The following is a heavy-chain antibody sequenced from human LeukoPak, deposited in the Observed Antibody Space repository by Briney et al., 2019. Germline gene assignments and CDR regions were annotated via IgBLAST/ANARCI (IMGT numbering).Heavy chain of an antibody. D-gene: IGHD3-10*01. CDR2: ISASGTTI. V-gene: IGHV3-48*03. CDR3: ARPGYYYGMDV. Sequence: GGSLRLSCAASGFSFSSYEMNWVRQAPGKGLEWVSYISASGTTIYYADSVKGRFTISRDNAKNSLYLQMNSLRAEDTALYYCARPGYYYGMDVWGQGTTVTVSS. CDR1: GFSFSSYE. J-gene: IGHJ6*02.